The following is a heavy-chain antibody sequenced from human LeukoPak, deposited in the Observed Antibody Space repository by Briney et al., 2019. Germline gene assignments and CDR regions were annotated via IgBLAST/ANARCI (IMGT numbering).Heavy chain of an antibody. CDR1: GGSVSDYY. D-gene: IGHD6-19*01. V-gene: IGHV4-59*02. CDR2: IYHTGST. CDR3: ARGFTCSD. J-gene: IGHJ4*02. Sequence: SETLSLTCTISGGSVSDYYWSWIRQSPGKGLEWIGYIYHTGSTSYSPSLKSRVTISADTSQNQFSLKLSSVTAADTAVYYCARGFTCSDWGQGTLVTVSS.